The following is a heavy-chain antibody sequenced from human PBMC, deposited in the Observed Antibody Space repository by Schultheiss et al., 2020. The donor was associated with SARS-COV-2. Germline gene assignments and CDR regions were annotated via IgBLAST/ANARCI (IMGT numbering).Heavy chain of an antibody. CDR3: ARDTRTYYYDSSFDY. D-gene: IGHD3-22*01. J-gene: IGHJ4*02. CDR1: GFTFSSYW. V-gene: IGHV3-74*01. Sequence: GGSLRLSCAASGFTFSSYWMHWVRQAPGKGLVWVSRINSDGSSTSYADSVKGRFTISRDNAKNTLYLQMNSLRAEDTAVYYCARDTRTYYYDSSFDYWGQGGLVTVSS. CDR2: INSDGSST.